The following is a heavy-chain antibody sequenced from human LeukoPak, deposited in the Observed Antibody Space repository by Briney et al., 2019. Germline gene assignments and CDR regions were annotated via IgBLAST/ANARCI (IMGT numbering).Heavy chain of an antibody. Sequence: ASVKVSCKASGGTFSSYAISWVRQAPGQGLEWMGGIIPIFGTANYAQKFQGRVTITADESTSTAYMELSSLRSEDTAVYYCARDLRGRDGYNYYYYGMDVWGQGTTVTVSS. CDR1: GGTFSSYA. CDR3: ARDLRGRDGYNYYYYGMDV. CDR2: IIPIFGTA. V-gene: IGHV1-69*13. J-gene: IGHJ6*02. D-gene: IGHD5-24*01.